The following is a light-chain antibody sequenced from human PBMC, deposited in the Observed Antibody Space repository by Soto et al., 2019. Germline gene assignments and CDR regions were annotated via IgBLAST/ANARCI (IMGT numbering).Light chain of an antibody. CDR3: QVWDSSTVV. CDR1: NIESKH. J-gene: IGLJ2*01. CDR2: RDS. Sequence: SYELTQPLSVSVALGQTARITFGGTNIESKHVHWYHQKPGQAPVLVIYRDSNRPSGIPERFSGSNSENTATLTISRAQAGDEAEYYCQVWDSSTVVFGGGTKLTVL. V-gene: IGLV3-9*01.